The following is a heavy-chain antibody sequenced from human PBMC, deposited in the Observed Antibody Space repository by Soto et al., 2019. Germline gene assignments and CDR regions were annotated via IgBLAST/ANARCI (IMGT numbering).Heavy chain of an antibody. D-gene: IGHD3-10*01. CDR1: GYTFTSYG. CDR3: ARPLPGGSGYYYYVMDV. Sequence: ASVKVSCKASGYTFTSYGISWVRQAPGQGLEWMGWISAYNGNTNYAQKLQGRVTMTTDTSTSTAYMELRSLRSDDTAVYYCARPLPGGSGYYYYVMDVWGQGTTVTVSS. J-gene: IGHJ6*02. CDR2: ISAYNGNT. V-gene: IGHV1-18*01.